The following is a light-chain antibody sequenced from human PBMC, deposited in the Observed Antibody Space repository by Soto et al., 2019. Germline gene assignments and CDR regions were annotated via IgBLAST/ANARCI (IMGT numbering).Light chain of an antibody. CDR3: TSYTSSSTYV. CDR2: DVT. CDR1: SSDVGGYDY. Sequence: QSALTQPASVSGSPGQSITVSCTGTSSDVGGYDYVSWYQQHPGNAPKLLISDVTNRPSGVSNRFSGSKSGNTASLTISGIQTEDEADYYCTSYTSSSTYVFGTGTKLTVL. V-gene: IGLV2-14*01. J-gene: IGLJ1*01.